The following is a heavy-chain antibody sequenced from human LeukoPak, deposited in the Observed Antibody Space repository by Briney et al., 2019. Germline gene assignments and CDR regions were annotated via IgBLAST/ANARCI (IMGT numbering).Heavy chain of an antibody. D-gene: IGHD6-13*01. J-gene: IGHJ3*02. CDR3: ARRLAAAGAFDI. CDR1: GGSISSYY. V-gene: IGHV4-59*12. CDR2: IYYSGST. Sequence: SETLSLTCTVSGGSISSYYWSWIRQPPGKGLEWIGYIYYSGSTNYNPSLKSRVTMSVDTSKNQFSLKLSSVTAADTAVYYCARRLAAAGAFDIWGQGTMVTVSS.